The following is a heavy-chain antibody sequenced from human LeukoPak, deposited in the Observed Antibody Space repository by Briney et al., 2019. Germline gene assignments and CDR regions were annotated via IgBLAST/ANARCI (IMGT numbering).Heavy chain of an antibody. CDR3: ASGSSGWYYRIDY. CDR2: ICSSIGCT. Sequence: GGSLRLSCAASAFTFSSHPMGWVRRAPGKRLEWVSSICSSIGCTYYADSVRGRFAISRDDSKNTLYLQMNSLRAEDTAVYYCASGSSGWYYRIDYWGQGTLVTVSS. D-gene: IGHD6-19*01. V-gene: IGHV3-23*01. J-gene: IGHJ4*02. CDR1: AFTFSSHP.